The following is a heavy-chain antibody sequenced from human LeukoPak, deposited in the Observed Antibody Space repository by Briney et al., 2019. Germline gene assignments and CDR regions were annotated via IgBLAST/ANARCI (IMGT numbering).Heavy chain of an antibody. V-gene: IGHV4-4*07. CDR3: ARGRVAAADSFDY. Sequence: MTSETLSLTCTVSGVSISSYSWSCIWQPPGKGLEWIWRIYTSGSTNYNPSLKSRVTMSVDTSKNQFSLKLSSVTAADTAVYYCARGRVAAADSFDYWGQGTLVTVSS. D-gene: IGHD6-13*01. CDR2: IYTSGST. J-gene: IGHJ4*02. CDR1: GVSISSYS.